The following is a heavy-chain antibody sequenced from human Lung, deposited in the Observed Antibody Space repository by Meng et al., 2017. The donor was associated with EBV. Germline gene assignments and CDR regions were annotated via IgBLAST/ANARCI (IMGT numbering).Heavy chain of an antibody. CDR2: IYHSGTT. CDR3: ARVEGEYYNDSTGYYDY. J-gene: IGHJ4*02. D-gene: IGHD3-22*01. V-gene: IGHV4-4*02. CDR1: GASISSVTRSNW. Sequence: QGRLTESGPGRVKPSGTLSLTCAVSGASISSVTRSNWWTWVRQPPGKGLEWIGEIYHSGTTRYNPSLKSRVSISIDRSKNHFSLDLTSVTAADTAVYYCARVEGEYYNDSTGYYDYWGQGTLVTVSS.